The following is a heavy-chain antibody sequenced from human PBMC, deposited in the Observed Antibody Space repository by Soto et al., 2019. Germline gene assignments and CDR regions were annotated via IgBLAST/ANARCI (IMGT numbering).Heavy chain of an antibody. J-gene: IGHJ6*02. CDR1: GYTFTSYC. D-gene: IGHD3-22*01. CDR3: ASGYYDSSGHYGMDV. V-gene: IGHV1-18*01. Sequence: ASVKVSCKASGYTFTSYCISWVRQAPGQGLEWMGWISAYNGNTNYAQKLRGRVTVTTDTSTSTAYMELRSLRSDDTAVYYCASGYYDSSGHYGMDVWGQGTTVTVSS. CDR2: ISAYNGNT.